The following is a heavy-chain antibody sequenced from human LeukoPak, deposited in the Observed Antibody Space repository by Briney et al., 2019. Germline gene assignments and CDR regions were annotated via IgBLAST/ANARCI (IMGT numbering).Heavy chain of an antibody. D-gene: IGHD5-24*01. CDR1: GFTFSSYA. CDR2: ISYDGSNK. Sequence: GGSERLSCAASGFTFSSYAMHWVRQAPGKGLEWVAVISYDGSNKYYADSVQGRLTISRDNSKNTLYLQMNSLRSEDTAVYYRARGRGGDGYNWLWYFDYWGQGTPVPSSS. CDR3: ARGRGGDGYNWLWYFDY. V-gene: IGHV3-30-3*01. J-gene: IGHJ4*02.